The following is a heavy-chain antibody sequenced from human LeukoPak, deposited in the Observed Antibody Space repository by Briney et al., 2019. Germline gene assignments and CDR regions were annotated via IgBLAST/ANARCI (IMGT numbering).Heavy chain of an antibody. D-gene: IGHD3-22*01. CDR2: ISSSSSYI. CDR1: GFTFSSYS. CDR3: ARDLNYYDSSLAFDI. J-gene: IGHJ3*02. Sequence: GGSLRLSCAASGFTFSSYSMNWVRQAPGKGLEWVSSISSSSSYIYYADSVKGRFTISRDNAKNSLYLQMNSLRAEDTAVYYCARDLNYYDSSLAFDIWGQGTMVTVSS. V-gene: IGHV3-21*01.